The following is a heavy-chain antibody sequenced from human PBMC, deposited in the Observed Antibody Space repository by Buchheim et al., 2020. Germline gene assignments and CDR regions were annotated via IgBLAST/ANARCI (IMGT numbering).Heavy chain of an antibody. D-gene: IGHD6-19*01. CDR1: GYTFTGYY. CDR2: INPNSGGT. J-gene: IGHJ6*02. V-gene: IGHV1-2*04. Sequence: QVQLVQSGAEVKKPGASVKVSCKASGYTFTGYYMHWVRQAPGQGLEWMGWINPNSGGTNYAQKFQGWVTMTRDTSTSTVYMELSSLRSEDTAVYYCARGDSSGWQHYYYYGMDVWGQGTT. CDR3: ARGDSSGWQHYYYYGMDV.